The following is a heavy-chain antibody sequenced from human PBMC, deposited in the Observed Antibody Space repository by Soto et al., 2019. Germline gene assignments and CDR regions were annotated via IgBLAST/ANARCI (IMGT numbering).Heavy chain of an antibody. CDR2: IKRKSDGETT. CDR3: AADRYCSSNTCPGAFDI. J-gene: IGHJ3*02. D-gene: IGHD2-2*01. V-gene: IGHV3-15*01. Sequence: EVQLVESGGDSVKPGGSLGLSCAASGFTFTYVWMTWVRQAPGKGLEWVGRIKRKSDGETTDYAAPVKGRFTISRDDSKNTLYLEMNSLKTDDTAVYYCAADRYCSSNTCPGAFDIWGQGTMVRVSA. CDR1: GFTFTYVW.